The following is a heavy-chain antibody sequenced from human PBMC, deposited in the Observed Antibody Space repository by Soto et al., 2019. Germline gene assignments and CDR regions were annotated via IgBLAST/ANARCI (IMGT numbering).Heavy chain of an antibody. Sequence: SETLSLTCAVSGYSISSSNWWGWIRQPPGKGLEWIGYIYYSGTTYYNPSLKSRVTMSVDTSKNQFSLKLTSVTAVDTAVYYCARRKIQGPIDYWGQETLVTVS. CDR3: ARRKIQGPIDY. CDR2: IYYSGTT. CDR1: GYSISSSNW. V-gene: IGHV4-28*01. J-gene: IGHJ4*02.